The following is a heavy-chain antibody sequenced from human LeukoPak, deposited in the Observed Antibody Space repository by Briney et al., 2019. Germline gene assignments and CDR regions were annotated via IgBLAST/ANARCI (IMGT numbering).Heavy chain of an antibody. CDR1: GGSFSGYY. V-gene: IGHV4-34*01. CDR2: TNHSGST. J-gene: IGHJ6*04. Sequence: SETLSLTCAVYGGSFSGYYWSWIRQPPGKGLEWIGETNHSGSTNYNPSLKGRVTISVDTSKIQFSLELSSVTAADMAVYYCARARVTMVRGVIGYYYGMGVWGKGTTVTVSS. CDR3: ARARVTMVRGVIGYYYGMGV. D-gene: IGHD3-10*01.